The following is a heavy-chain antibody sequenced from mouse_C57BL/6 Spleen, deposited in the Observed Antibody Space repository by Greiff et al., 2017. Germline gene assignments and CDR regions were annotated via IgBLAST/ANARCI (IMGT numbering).Heavy chain of an antibody. CDR3: TRERGSGSAWFAY. Sequence: EVKLMESGEGLVKPGGSLKLSCAASGFTFSSYAMSWVRQTPEKRLEWVAYISSGGDYIYSADTVKGRFTISRDNARNTLYLQMSSLKSEDTAMYYCTRERGSGSAWFAYWGQGTLVTVSA. D-gene: IGHD3-2*02. J-gene: IGHJ3*01. V-gene: IGHV5-9-1*02. CDR1: GFTFSSYA. CDR2: ISSGGDYI.